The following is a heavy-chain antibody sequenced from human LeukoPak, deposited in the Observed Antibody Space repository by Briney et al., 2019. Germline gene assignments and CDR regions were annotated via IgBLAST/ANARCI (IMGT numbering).Heavy chain of an antibody. CDR3: ARRCTDCGSRDHAFDI. CDR1: GFTFDDYG. V-gene: IGHV3-20*04. CDR2: INWNGGST. D-gene: IGHD1-26*01. J-gene: IGHJ3*02. Sequence: AGGSLRLSCAASGFTFDDYGMSWVRQAPGKGLEWVSGINWNGGSTGYADSVKGRFTISRDNAKNTLYLQMNSLRAEDTAVYYCARRCTDCGSRDHAFDIWGQGTMVTVSS.